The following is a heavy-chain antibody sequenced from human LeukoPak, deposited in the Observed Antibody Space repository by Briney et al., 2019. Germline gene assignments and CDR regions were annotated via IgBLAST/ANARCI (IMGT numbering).Heavy chain of an antibody. CDR1: GYTFTGYY. J-gene: IGHJ6*03. D-gene: IGHD5-18*01. Sequence: ASVKVSCKASGYTFTGYYMHWVRQAPGQGLEWMGWINPNSGGTSYAQKFQGRVTMTRDTSISTAYMELSRLRSDDTAVYYCARTSGYGYYYYMDVWGKGTTVTVSS. V-gene: IGHV1-2*02. CDR2: INPNSGGT. CDR3: ARTSGYGYYYYMDV.